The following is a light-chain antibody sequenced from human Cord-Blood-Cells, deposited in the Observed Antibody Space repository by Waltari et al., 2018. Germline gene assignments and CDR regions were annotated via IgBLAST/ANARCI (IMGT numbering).Light chain of an antibody. CDR1: QSISSY. Sequence: DIQMTQSPSSLSASVGDRVTITCRASQSISSYLNWYQQKPGKAPKLLIYAAASLQSGVPSRFSGSGSGTDLTLTISSLQPEDCATYYCQQSYITPLTFGGGTKVEIK. CDR2: AAA. J-gene: IGKJ4*01. V-gene: IGKV1-39*01. CDR3: QQSYITPLT.